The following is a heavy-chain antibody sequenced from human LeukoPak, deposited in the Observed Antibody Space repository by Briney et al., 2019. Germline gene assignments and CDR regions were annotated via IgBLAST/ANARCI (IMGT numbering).Heavy chain of an antibody. CDR1: GFTFTRSV. D-gene: IGHD3-22*01. J-gene: IGHJ4*02. CDR2: IVVGSDDT. V-gene: IGHV1-58*01. Sequence: SVTVSCKASGFTFTRSVVQWVRQARGQRLEWIGWIVVGSDDTNYAQKFQERVTITRDTSTSTAYMELSSLRSEDTAVYYCAADREYYDSSLNFDYWGQGTLVTVSS. CDR3: AADREYYDSSLNFDY.